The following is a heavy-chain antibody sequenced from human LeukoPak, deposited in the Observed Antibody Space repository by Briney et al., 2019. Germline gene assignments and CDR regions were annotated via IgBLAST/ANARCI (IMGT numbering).Heavy chain of an antibody. J-gene: IGHJ5*02. D-gene: IGHD4-17*01. CDR1: GGSISSGGYS. CDR2: IYHSGST. V-gene: IGHV4-30-2*03. Sequence: SETLSLTCAVSGGSISSGGYSWSWIRQPPGKGLEWIGYIYHSGSTYYNPSLKSRVTISVDTSKNQFSLKLSSVTAADTAVYYCARHEWGPKWLRFWSDYGDSNNWFDPWGQGTLVTVSS. CDR3: ARHEWGPKWLRFWSDYGDSNNWFDP.